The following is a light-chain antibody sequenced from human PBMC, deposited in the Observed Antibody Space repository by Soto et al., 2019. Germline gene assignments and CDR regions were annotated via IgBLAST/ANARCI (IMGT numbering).Light chain of an antibody. CDR3: QQYSFWPPWT. Sequence: EIVMTQSPATLSVSPGERATLSCRASQSVSSNLAWYQQKPGQAPRLVIYGASTRATGMPARFSGSGSGTEFTLTLSSLQSEDFAVYYCQQYSFWPPWTFGQGTKVEIK. V-gene: IGKV3-15*01. CDR1: QSVSSN. CDR2: GAS. J-gene: IGKJ1*01.